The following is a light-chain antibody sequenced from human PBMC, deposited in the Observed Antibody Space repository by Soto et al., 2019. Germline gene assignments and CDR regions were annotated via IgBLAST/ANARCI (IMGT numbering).Light chain of an antibody. J-gene: IGLJ1*01. CDR3: SSYAGSNNFCV. V-gene: IGLV2-8*01. CDR1: SSDVGASDY. Sequence: QSALTQPPSASGSPGQSVTISCTGTSSDVGASDYVSWYQQHPGKAPKLMIYDVNKRPSGVPDRFSGSKSGNTASLTVSGLQAEDEADYYCSSYAGSNNFCVFGTGTKVTVL. CDR2: DVN.